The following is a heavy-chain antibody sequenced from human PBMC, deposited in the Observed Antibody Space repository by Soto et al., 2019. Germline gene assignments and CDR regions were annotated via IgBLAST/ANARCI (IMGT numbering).Heavy chain of an antibody. CDR1: GGSFSGYY. CDR3: ARGSFWSGYFRGWFDP. CDR2: INHSGST. V-gene: IGHV4-34*01. D-gene: IGHD3-3*01. Sequence: SETLSLTCAVYGGSFSGYYWSWIRQPPGKGLEWIGEINHSGSTNYNPSFKSRVTISVDTSKNQFSLKLSSVTAADTAVYYCARGSFWSGYFRGWFDPWGQGTLVTVSS. J-gene: IGHJ5*02.